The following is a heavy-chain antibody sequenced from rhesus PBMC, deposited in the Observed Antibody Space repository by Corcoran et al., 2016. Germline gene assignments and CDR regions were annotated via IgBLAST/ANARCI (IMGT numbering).Heavy chain of an antibody. V-gene: IGHV4-80*01. CDR1: GVSISIYW. D-gene: IGHD1-44*01. J-gene: IGHJ4*01. CDR2: ISGDSGPP. CDR3: ARVLGGTKDFT. Sequence: QVQLQESGPGLVKPSETLSLTCAVSGVSISIYWWSWIRQSPGKGLEWIGEISGDSGPPDYKPALQSRVAISKGASKNQFSLNRTAVTAADTAVYYCARVLGGTKDFTWGQGVLVTVSS.